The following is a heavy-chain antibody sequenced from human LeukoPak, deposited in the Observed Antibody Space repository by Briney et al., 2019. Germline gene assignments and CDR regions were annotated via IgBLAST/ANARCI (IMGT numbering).Heavy chain of an antibody. Sequence: SETLSLTCTVSGGSITSYYWSWLRQPAGKGLEWIGRIYSSGSTNYNPSLKSRLTMSVDTSKNQFSLRLSSVTAADTAVYYCAGQRYYFDYWGQGTLVTVSS. J-gene: IGHJ4*02. CDR1: GGSITSYY. CDR3: AGQRYYFDY. V-gene: IGHV4-4*07. CDR2: IYSSGST.